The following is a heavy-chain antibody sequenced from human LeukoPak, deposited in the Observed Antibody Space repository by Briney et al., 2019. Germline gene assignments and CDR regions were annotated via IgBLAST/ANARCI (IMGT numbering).Heavy chain of an antibody. CDR3: AKGIATSGSSPPFDY. D-gene: IGHD6-13*01. CDR2: ISGSGGST. Sequence: GGSLRLSCAASVFTHSIYGISWVRQPPGKGLECVSDISGSGGSTYYTDSVKGRFIISRDNSKNTLYLQMNSLRAEDTAVYYCAKGIATSGSSPPFDYWGQGTLVTVSS. J-gene: IGHJ4*02. CDR1: VFTHSIYG. V-gene: IGHV3-23*01.